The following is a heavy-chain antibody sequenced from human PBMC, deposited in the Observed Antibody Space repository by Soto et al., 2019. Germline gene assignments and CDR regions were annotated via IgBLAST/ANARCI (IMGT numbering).Heavy chain of an antibody. D-gene: IGHD6-19*01. CDR1: GYTFTSYA. J-gene: IGHJ4*02. V-gene: IGHV1-3*01. CDR2: INAGNGNT. Sequence: ASVKVSCKASGYTFTSYAMHWVRQAPGQRLEWMGWINAGNGNTKYSQKFQGRVTITRDTSASTAYMELSSLRSEDTAVYYCARDEASLGAVAGTRYWGQGTLVTVSS. CDR3: ARDEASLGAVAGTRY.